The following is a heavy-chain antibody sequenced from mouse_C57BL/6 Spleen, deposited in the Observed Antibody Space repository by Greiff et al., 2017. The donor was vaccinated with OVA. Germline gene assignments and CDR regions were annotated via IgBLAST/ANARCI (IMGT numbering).Heavy chain of an antibody. J-gene: IGHJ2*01. CDR3: ARGLTTVVSHFDY. Sequence: VQLQQSGTELVKPGASVKLSCKASGYTFTSYWMHWVKQRPGQGLEWIGNINPSNGGTNYNEKFKSKATLTVDKSSSTAYMQLSSLTSEDSAVYYCARGLTTVVSHFDYWGQGTTLTVSS. D-gene: IGHD1-1*01. CDR1: GYTFTSYW. V-gene: IGHV1-53*01. CDR2: INPSNGGT.